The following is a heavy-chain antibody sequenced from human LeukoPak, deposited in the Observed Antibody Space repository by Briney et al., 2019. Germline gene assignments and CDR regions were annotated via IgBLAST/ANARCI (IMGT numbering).Heavy chain of an antibody. D-gene: IGHD3-22*01. J-gene: IGHJ4*02. CDR1: GGPISSAGYY. Sequence: SQTLSLTCTVSGGPISSAGYYWSWIRQHPGKGLEWIGYIYYSERSYYNPSLQSRDTISVDTSENQFSLKLSSVTAADTAVYFCARLVVVGGRYFDYWGQGTLVTVSS. CDR3: ARLVVVGGRYFDY. CDR2: IYYSERS. V-gene: IGHV4-31*03.